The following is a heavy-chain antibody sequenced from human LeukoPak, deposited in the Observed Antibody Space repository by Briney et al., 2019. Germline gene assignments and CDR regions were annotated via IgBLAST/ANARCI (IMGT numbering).Heavy chain of an antibody. CDR2: ISYDGSNK. V-gene: IGHV3-30*04. CDR1: GFTFSSYA. J-gene: IGHJ4*02. D-gene: IGHD3-10*01. CDR3: ARERIRGEDY. Sequence: PGRSLRLSCAASGFTFSSYAMHWVRQAPGKGLEWGAVISYDGSNKYYADSVKARFTISRDNSKNTLYPQMNSLRAEDTAVYYCARERIRGEDYWGQGTLVTVSS.